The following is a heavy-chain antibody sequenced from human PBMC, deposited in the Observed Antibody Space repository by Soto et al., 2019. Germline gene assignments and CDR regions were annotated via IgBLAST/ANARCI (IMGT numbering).Heavy chain of an antibody. J-gene: IGHJ6*02. Sequence: PGGSLRLSCAASGFIFSNYGMHWVRQAPGKGLEWVAVISYDGSNKYYADSVNGRSTISRDNSKNTLYLQMNSLRAEDTAVYYCAKERLFDSSGYYPDDYNYYGMDVWGQGT. V-gene: IGHV3-30*18. CDR3: AKERLFDSSGYYPDDYNYYGMDV. CDR1: GFIFSNYG. D-gene: IGHD3-22*01. CDR2: ISYDGSNK.